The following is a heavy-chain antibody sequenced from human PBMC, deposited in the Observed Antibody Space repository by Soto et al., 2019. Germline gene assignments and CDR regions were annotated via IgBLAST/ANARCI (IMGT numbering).Heavy chain of an antibody. CDR3: AKARFRDSSMFLLDY. CDR1: GFTFSSYA. D-gene: IGHD6-19*01. J-gene: IGHJ4*02. CDR2: ISGSGGST. V-gene: IGHV3-23*01. Sequence: EVQLLESGGGLVQPGGSLRLSCAASGFTFSSYAMSWVRQAPGKGLEWVSAISGSGGSTYYADSVKGRFTISRDNSKNTLYLQMNSLRAEGTAVYYCAKARFRDSSMFLLDYWGQGTLVTVSS.